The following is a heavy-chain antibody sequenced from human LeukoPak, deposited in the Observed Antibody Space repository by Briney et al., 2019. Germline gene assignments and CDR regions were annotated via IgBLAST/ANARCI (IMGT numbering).Heavy chain of an antibody. J-gene: IGHJ4*02. V-gene: IGHV4-4*07. CDR2: IYTSGST. Sequence: PSETLSLTCTVSGGSISSYYWSWIRQPAGKGLEWIGRIYTSGSTNYNPSLKSRVTMSVDTSKNQFSLKLSSVTAADTAVYYCARVYYYDSSGSWYYFDFWGQGTLVTVSS. CDR1: GGSISSYY. CDR3: ARVYYYDSSGSWYYFDF. D-gene: IGHD3-22*01.